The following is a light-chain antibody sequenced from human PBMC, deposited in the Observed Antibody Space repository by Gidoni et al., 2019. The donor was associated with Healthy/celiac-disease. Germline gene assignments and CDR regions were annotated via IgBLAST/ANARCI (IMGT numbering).Light chain of an antibody. Sequence: DIQMIQSPSSLSASVGDRVTITCRASQSISSYLNWYQQKPGKAPKLLIYAASSLQSGVPSRFSGSGSGTDFTLTISSLQPEDFATDYCQQSYSTPYTFGQGTKLEIK. CDR3: QQSYSTPYT. V-gene: IGKV1-39*01. CDR2: AAS. CDR1: QSISSY. J-gene: IGKJ2*01.